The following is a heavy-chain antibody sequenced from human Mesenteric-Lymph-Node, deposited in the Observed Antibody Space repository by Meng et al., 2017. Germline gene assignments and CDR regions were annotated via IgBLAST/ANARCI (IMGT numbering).Heavy chain of an antibody. CDR1: GGTFSSYT. J-gene: IGHJ3*02. CDR3: ARGSGADAFDI. Sequence: ASVKVSCKASGGTFSSYTISWVRQAPGQGLEWMGWINTNTGNPTYAQGFTGRFVFSLDTSVSTAYLQISSLKAEDTAVYYCARGSGADAFDIWGQGTMVTVSS. D-gene: IGHD3-10*01. V-gene: IGHV7-4-1*02. CDR2: INTNTGNP.